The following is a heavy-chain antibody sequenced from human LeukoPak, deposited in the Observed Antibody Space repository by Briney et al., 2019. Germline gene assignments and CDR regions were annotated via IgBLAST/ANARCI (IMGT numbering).Heavy chain of an antibody. V-gene: IGHV3-30*18. CDR2: IWYGGSNK. CDR1: GFTFSNYG. CDR3: AKDRAAYCGGDCYSYYYYYMDV. Sequence: GRSLRLSCAASGFTFSNYGMHWVRQAPGKGLEWVAVIWYGGSNKYYADSVKGRFTISRDNSKNTLYLQMNSLRAEDTAVYYCAKDRAAYCGGDCYSYYYYYMDVWGKGTTVTASS. D-gene: IGHD2-21*01. J-gene: IGHJ6*03.